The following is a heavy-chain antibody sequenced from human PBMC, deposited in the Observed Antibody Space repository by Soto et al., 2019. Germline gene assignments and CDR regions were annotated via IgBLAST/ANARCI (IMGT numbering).Heavy chain of an antibody. CDR2: IDGSGGDT. D-gene: IGHD5-12*01. Sequence: EVQLLESGGGLVQPGGSLRLSCAASGFTFSRFAMGWVRQAPGTGVEWVSVIDGSGGDTSFADSVKGRFSISRDNSKNTLYLDMNSLRAEDTARYYCAKEIVAAAYVETSAFDFWGQGTLVTVSS. J-gene: IGHJ4*02. CDR3: AKEIVAAAYVETSAFDF. CDR1: GFTFSRFA. V-gene: IGHV3-23*01.